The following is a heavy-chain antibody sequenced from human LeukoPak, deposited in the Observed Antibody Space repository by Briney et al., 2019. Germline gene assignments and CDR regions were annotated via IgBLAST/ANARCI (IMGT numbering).Heavy chain of an antibody. CDR2: INHSGST. D-gene: IGHD3-10*01. CDR1: GGSFSGYY. Sequence: SETLSLTCAVYGGSFSGYYWSWIRQPPGKGLEWIGEINHSGSTNYNPSLKSRVTISVDTSKNQFALKLSSVTAADTAVYYCARRTVWFGELRDYWGQGTLVTVSS. CDR3: ARRTVWFGELRDY. J-gene: IGHJ4*02. V-gene: IGHV4-34*01.